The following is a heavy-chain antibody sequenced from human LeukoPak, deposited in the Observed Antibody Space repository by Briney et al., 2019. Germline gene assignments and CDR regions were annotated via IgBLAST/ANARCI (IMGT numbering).Heavy chain of an antibody. V-gene: IGHV4-34*01. CDR1: GVSLSGYY. D-gene: IGHD2-15*01. CDR3: ERGDLGYGSGGSCYGDWFDP. J-gene: IGHJ5*02. CDR2: INHSGST. Sequence: SETPSLTRALYGVSLSGYYWSLIRQPPRKGLEWIGEINHSGSTNYNPSLKSRVTISVDTSKNQFSLKLSSVTAADTAVYYCERGDLGYGSGGSCYGDWFDPWGQGTLVTVSS.